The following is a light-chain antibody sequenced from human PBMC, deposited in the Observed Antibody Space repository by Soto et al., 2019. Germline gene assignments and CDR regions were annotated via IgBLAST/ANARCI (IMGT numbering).Light chain of an antibody. Sequence: EVVMTQSPATLSVSPGERATLSCRASQNVRDKLAWYQQKPGQAPRLLIFAASSRATGFPARFSGSGSGTEFTLTINSPQSEDFAVYYCQQYDNWPRTFGQGTKVDIK. V-gene: IGKV3-15*01. CDR3: QQYDNWPRT. CDR1: QNVRDK. CDR2: AAS. J-gene: IGKJ1*01.